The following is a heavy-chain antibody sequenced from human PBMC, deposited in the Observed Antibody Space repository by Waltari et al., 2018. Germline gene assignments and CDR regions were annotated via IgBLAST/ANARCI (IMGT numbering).Heavy chain of an antibody. CDR1: GFTFRYHG. CDR2: IWYDGSNK. V-gene: IGHV3-33*01. Sequence: QGQLVQSGGGVVLPGRSLRLACAASGFTFRYHGMHRVRQAPGKGLEWVAVIWYDGSNKYYADSVKGRFTVSRDNSKNTLYLQMDSLRVEDTAVYYCARDRSSYHVDSWGQGALVIVSS. CDR3: ARDRSSYHVDS. D-gene: IGHD6-6*01. J-gene: IGHJ4*02.